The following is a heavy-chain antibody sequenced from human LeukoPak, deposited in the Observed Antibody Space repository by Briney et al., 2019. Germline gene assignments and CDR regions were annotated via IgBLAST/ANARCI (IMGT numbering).Heavy chain of an antibody. V-gene: IGHV3-48*01. CDR3: ARKSSSSGYPFDY. CDR2: ISSDSSIM. D-gene: IGHD3-22*01. CDR1: GFSFSSYS. J-gene: IGHJ4*02. Sequence: GGSLGLSCAASGFSFSSYSMNWVRQAPGKGLDWVSYISSDSSIMHHADAVKGRFAISRDNAKNALYLQMNSLRAEDTAVYYCARKSSSSGYPFDYWGQGTLVTVSS.